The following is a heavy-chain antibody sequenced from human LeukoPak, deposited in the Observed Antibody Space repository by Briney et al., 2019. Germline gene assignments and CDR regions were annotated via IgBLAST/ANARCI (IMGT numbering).Heavy chain of an antibody. Sequence: ASVKVSCKASGYTFTNYGISWVRQAPGQGLEWMGWISTYSGDTNYAQKVQGRVTMTTDRSTSTAYMELRILRSDDMAVYYCARGWTFPDPIVGPTTGDPDYWGQGTLVTVSS. CDR3: ARGWTFPDPIVGPTTGDPDY. D-gene: IGHD1-26*01. CDR2: ISTYSGDT. J-gene: IGHJ4*02. CDR1: GYTFTNYG. V-gene: IGHV1-18*03.